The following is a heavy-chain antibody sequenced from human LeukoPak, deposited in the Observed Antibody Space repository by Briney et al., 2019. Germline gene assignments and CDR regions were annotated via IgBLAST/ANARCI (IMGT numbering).Heavy chain of an antibody. D-gene: IGHD6-13*01. CDR1: GGSISSSDYY. Sequence: PSETLSLTCTVSGGSISSSDYYWGRLRQPPGKGLEWFGTIFHSATSYYSGTSSFNQPLKRRDTNSVYTPKNPFSLKLTSVTAADTAVYYCARQEGSTWEYNRFDPWGQGTLVTVSS. V-gene: IGHV4-39*01. CDR3: ARQEGSTWEYNRFDP. J-gene: IGHJ5*02. CDR2: IFHSATS.